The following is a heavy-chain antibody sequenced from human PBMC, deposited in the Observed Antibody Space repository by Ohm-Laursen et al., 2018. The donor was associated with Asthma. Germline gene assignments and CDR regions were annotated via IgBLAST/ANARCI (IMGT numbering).Heavy chain of an antibody. J-gene: IGHJ4*02. V-gene: IGHV4-31*02. D-gene: IGHD3-22*01. Sequence: LRLSCTASGFIFDEYAMHWIRQHPGKGLEWIGYIYYSGLTYSNPSLRSRVSISVDTSKNQFSLNLTPVTAADTAVYYCARGTFYYESTGYYFFDHWGQGTLVTVSS. CDR2: IYYSGLT. CDR1: GFIFDEYA. CDR3: ARGTFYYESTGYYFFDH.